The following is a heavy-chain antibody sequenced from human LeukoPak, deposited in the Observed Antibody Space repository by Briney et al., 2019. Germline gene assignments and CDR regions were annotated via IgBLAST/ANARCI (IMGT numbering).Heavy chain of an antibody. Sequence: GGSLRLSCAASGFTFSSYGMSWVRQAPGKGLERVANIKQDGSEKYYVDSVKGRFTISRDNAKNSLYLQMNSLRAEDTTVYYCAREGDDFWSDYLQYFDYWGQGTLVTVSS. CDR2: IKQDGSEK. V-gene: IGHV3-7*01. CDR3: AREGDDFWSDYLQYFDY. J-gene: IGHJ4*02. D-gene: IGHD3-3*01. CDR1: GFTFSSYG.